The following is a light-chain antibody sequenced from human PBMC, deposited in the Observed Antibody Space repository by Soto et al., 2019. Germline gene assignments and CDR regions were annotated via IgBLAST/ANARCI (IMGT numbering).Light chain of an antibody. CDR1: QSVSSRF. Sequence: DIVLTQSPGTLSLSLGERATLSCRASQSVSSRFLAWYQQTPGQAPRLLMYVASNRATGIPDRFSGTGCGTDFKLNISRLEAEDFAVYYCQQYGSSPYTLGLGTKLEIK. CDR3: QQYGSSPYT. V-gene: IGKV3-20*01. J-gene: IGKJ2*01. CDR2: VAS.